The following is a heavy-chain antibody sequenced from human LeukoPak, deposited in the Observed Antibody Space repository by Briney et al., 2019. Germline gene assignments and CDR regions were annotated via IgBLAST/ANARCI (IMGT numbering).Heavy chain of an antibody. V-gene: IGHV3-21*01. CDR2: ISSSSSYI. J-gene: IGHJ4*02. CDR1: GFTFSSYS. CDR3: ARHSSGYHDY. D-gene: IGHD3-22*01. Sequence: GGSLRLSCAASGFTFSSYSMNWVRQAPGKGLEWVSSISSSSSYIYYADSVKGRFTISRDNAKNSLYLQMDSLRAEDTAVYYCARHSSGYHDYWGQGTLVTVSS.